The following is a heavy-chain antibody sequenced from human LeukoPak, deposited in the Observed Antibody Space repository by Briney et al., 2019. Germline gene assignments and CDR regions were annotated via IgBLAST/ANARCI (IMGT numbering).Heavy chain of an antibody. V-gene: IGHV1-2*02. J-gene: IGHJ4*02. CDR2: INPNSGGT. D-gene: IGHD2-2*01. CDR3: AREGSSTSCYDY. Sequence: ASVKVSCKASGYTFTGYYMHWVRQAPGQGLEWMGWINPNSGGTNYAQKFQGRVTMTRDTSISTAYMELSRLRSDDTAVCYCAREGSSTSCYDYWGQGTLVTVSS. CDR1: GYTFTGYY.